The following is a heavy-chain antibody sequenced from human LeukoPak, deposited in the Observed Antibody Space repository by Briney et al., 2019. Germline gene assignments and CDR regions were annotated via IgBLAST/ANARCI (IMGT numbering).Heavy chain of an antibody. CDR2: ISYDGSNE. CDR3: ATGSPAFDY. D-gene: IGHD1-26*01. V-gene: IGHV3-30-3*01. Sequence: GGSLRLSCAASGFTFSSYAMYWVRQAPGKGLEWVAVISYDGSNEDYADSVKGRFTISRDNSKNTLYLQMNSLRAEDTAVYYCATGSPAFDYWGQGTLVTVS. J-gene: IGHJ4*02. CDR1: GFTFSSYA.